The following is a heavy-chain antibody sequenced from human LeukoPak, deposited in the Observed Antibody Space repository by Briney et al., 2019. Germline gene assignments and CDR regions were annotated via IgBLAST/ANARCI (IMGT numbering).Heavy chain of an antibody. D-gene: IGHD6-19*01. J-gene: IGHJ3*02. CDR2: ISYDGSNK. V-gene: IGHV3-30*18. CDR3: AKALTSGWYLDAFNI. CDR1: GFTFSSCG. Sequence: GRSLRLSCAASGFTFSSCGMHWVRQAPGKGLEWVAVISYDGSNKYYADSVKGRFTISRDNSKNTLLLEMNSLRAEDTAVYYCAKALTSGWYLDAFNIWGQGTMVTVSS.